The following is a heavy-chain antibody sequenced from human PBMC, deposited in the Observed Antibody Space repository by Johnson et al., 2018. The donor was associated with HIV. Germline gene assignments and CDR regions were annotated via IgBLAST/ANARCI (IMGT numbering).Heavy chain of an antibody. D-gene: IGHD4-17*01. Sequence: VQLVESGGGLVQPGGSLKLSCAASGVNFRPYPMTWVRQAPGKGLEWVSAISGSGGSKYYADSVKGRFTISRDNSKFTLSLHMKNLRVEDTAIYYCAKSFGDYNDDPFDICGQGTMVTVSS. V-gene: IGHV3-23*04. J-gene: IGHJ3*02. CDR3: AKSFGDYNDDPFDI. CDR2: ISGSGGSK. CDR1: GVNFRPYP.